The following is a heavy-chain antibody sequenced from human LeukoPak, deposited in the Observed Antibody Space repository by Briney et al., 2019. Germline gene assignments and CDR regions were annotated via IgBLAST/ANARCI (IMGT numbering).Heavy chain of an antibody. V-gene: IGHV1-69*06. J-gene: IGHJ4*02. CDR1: GGTFSSYA. CDR2: IIPIFGTA. CDR3: ARARHGNIYGYRPNELGHYFDF. Sequence: SVKVSCKASGGTFSSYAISWVRQAPGQGLEWMGGIIPIFGTASYAQKFQGRVTITADKSTSTAYMELSSLRSEDTAVYYCARARHGNIYGYRPNELGHYFDFWGQGTLVTVSS. D-gene: IGHD5-18*01.